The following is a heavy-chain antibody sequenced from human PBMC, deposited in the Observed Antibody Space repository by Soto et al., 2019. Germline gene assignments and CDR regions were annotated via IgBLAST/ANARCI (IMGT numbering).Heavy chain of an antibody. V-gene: IGHV3-9*01. Sequence: QPGGSLRLSCAASGFTFDDYAMHWVRQAPEKGLEWVSGISWNSGSIGYAESVKGRFTISRDNAKNYLYQQMNSLKAEETTLYYCAKDTAGGWYDAFDIWGQGTMVTVSS. CDR1: GFTFDDYA. D-gene: IGHD6-19*01. CDR3: AKDTAGGWYDAFDI. CDR2: ISWNSGSI. J-gene: IGHJ3*02.